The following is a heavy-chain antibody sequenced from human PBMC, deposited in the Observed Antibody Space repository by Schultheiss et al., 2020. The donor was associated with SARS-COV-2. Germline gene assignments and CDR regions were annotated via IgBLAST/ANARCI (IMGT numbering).Heavy chain of an antibody. D-gene: IGHD1-26*01. J-gene: IGHJ3*02. V-gene: IGHV3-23*01. CDR2: ISGSGGST. CDR3: ARGGFLVGATGAFDI. Sequence: GESLKISCAASGFTFSSYAMSWVRQAPGKGLEWVSAISGSGGSTYYADSVKGRFTISRDNSKNTLYLQMNSLRAEDTAVYYCARGGFLVGATGAFDIWGQGTMVTVSS. CDR1: GFTFSSYA.